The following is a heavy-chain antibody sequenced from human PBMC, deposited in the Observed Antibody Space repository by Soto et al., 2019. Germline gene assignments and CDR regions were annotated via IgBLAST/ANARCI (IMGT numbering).Heavy chain of an antibody. CDR1: GGSISSSSYY. CDR3: ATFPRSCMSPFPDY. CDR2: IYYSGRT. J-gene: IGHJ4*02. Sequence: PSETLSLTCTVSGGSISSSSYYWGWIRQPPGKGLEWIGSIYYSGRTYYNPSLKSRVTISIDTSKNQFSLRLNSMTAADTAVYYCATFPRSCMSPFPDYWGQGSLVTVSS. D-gene: IGHD2-2*01. V-gene: IGHV4-39*07.